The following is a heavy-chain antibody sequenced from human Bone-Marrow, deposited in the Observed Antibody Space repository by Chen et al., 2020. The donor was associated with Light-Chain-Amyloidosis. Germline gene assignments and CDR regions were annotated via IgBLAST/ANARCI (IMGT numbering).Heavy chain of an antibody. CDR2: IKEDGSQK. CDR3: ARDHSSGWYPYQDY. V-gene: IGHV3-7*01. Sequence: EVQLVESGGGLVQPGGSLKLSCAASGFTFSSHWMSWVRQAPGKGLEWVANIKEDGSQKYYVDSVKGQFTXXXXXXKXSXXXXXXXXXXXXXXVYYCARDHSSGWYPYQDYWGQGTLVSVSS. CDR1: GFTFSSHW. J-gene: IGHJ4*02. D-gene: IGHD6-13*01.